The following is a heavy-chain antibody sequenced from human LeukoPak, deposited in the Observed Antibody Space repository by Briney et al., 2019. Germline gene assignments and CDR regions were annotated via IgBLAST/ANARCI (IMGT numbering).Heavy chain of an antibody. CDR3: ARGRPFYDFWSGYNWFDP. CDR1: GFTFSSYW. D-gene: IGHD3-3*01. Sequence: GSLRLSCAASGFTFSSYWMHWVRQAPGKGLVWVSRINSDGSSTSYADSVKGRFTISRDNAKNTLYLQMNSLRAEDTAVYYCARGRPFYDFWSGYNWFDPWGQGTLVTVSS. CDR2: INSDGSST. V-gene: IGHV3-74*01. J-gene: IGHJ5*02.